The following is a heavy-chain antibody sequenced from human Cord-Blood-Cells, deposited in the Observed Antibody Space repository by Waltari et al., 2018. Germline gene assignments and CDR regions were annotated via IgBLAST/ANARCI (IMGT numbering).Heavy chain of an antibody. CDR2: IYYSGST. CDR3: ARASPGYSSSWYVDY. CDR1: GGSISSSSYY. Sequence: QLQLQESGPGLVKPSETLSLTCTVSGGSISSSSYYWGWIRQPPGKGLEWIGSIYYSGSTSYNPSLKSRVTISVDTSKNQFSLKLSSVTAADTAVYYCARASPGYSSSWYVDYWGQGTLVTVSS. V-gene: IGHV4-39*01. J-gene: IGHJ4*02. D-gene: IGHD6-13*01.